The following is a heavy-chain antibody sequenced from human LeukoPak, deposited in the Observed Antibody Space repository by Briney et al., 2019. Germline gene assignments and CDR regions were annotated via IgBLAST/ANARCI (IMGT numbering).Heavy chain of an antibody. CDR1: GFTFSIYA. Sequence: PGGSLRLSCVASGFTFSIYAMHWVRQAPGKGLEWVAVISYDGSNKYYADSVKGRFTISRDNSKNTLYLQMNSLRAEDTAVYYCARPPMHPWWTFDYWGQGTLVTVSS. D-gene: IGHD2-8*02. CDR3: ARPPMHPWWTFDY. J-gene: IGHJ4*02. V-gene: IGHV3-30-3*01. CDR2: ISYDGSNK.